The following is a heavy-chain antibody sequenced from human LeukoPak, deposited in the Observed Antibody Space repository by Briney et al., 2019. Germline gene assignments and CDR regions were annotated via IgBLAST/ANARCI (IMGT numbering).Heavy chain of an antibody. CDR3: AKDQNFDWVPHDS. Sequence: GGSLRLSCAASGFTFSSYDMSWVRQAPGKGLEWVSGISGSGGSTYYADSVKGRFTISRDNSKSTLYLQMNSLRVEDTAVYYCAKDQNFDWVPHDSWGQGTLVTVSS. J-gene: IGHJ4*02. V-gene: IGHV3-23*01. CDR2: ISGSGGST. D-gene: IGHD3-9*01. CDR1: GFTFSSYD.